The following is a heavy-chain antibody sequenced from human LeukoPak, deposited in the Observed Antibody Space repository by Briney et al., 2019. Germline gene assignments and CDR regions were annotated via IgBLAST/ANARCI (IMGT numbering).Heavy chain of an antibody. V-gene: IGHV5-51*01. CDR3: ARRGLAVAGYDAFDI. Sequence: GESLKISCKGSGYSFTRNWIGWVRQMPGKGLEWMGIIYPGDSDTRYSPSFQGQVTISADKSISTAYLQWSSLKASDTAMYYCARRGLAVAGYDAFDIWGQGTMVTVSS. CDR2: IYPGDSDT. D-gene: IGHD6-19*01. CDR1: GYSFTRNW. J-gene: IGHJ3*02.